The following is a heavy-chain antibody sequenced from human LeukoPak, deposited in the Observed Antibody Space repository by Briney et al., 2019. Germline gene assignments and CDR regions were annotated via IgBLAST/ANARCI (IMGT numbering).Heavy chain of an antibody. CDR2: IYPGDSDT. Sequence: GESLKISCKGSGYSFTSYWIGWVRQLPGKGLEWMGIIYPGDSDTRYSPSFQGLVTISADKSINTAYLQWSSLKASDTAMYYCARREYCSGTSCPIDYWGQGTLVTVSS. J-gene: IGHJ4*02. CDR3: ARREYCSGTSCPIDY. CDR1: GYSFTSYW. D-gene: IGHD2-2*01. V-gene: IGHV5-51*01.